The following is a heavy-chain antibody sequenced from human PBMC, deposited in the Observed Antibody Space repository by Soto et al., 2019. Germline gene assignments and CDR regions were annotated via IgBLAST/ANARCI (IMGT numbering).Heavy chain of an antibody. J-gene: IGHJ5*02. CDR2: INSDGSST. Sequence: EVQLVESGGGLVQPVGSLRLSCAASGFTFSSYWMHWVRQAPGKGLVWVSRINSDGSSTSYADSVKGRFTISRDNAKNTLYLQMNSLRAEDTAVYYCARDRALPAYGSGMTNWFDPWGQGTLVTVSS. V-gene: IGHV3-74*01. CDR3: ARDRALPAYGSGMTNWFDP. D-gene: IGHD3-10*01. CDR1: GFTFSSYW.